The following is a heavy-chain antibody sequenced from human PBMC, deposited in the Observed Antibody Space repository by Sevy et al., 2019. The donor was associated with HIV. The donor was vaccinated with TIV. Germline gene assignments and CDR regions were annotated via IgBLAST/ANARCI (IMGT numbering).Heavy chain of an antibody. CDR3: AGENSWGRGYS. V-gene: IGHV4-59*08. D-gene: IGHD1-26*01. CDR2: IFYNGDI. J-gene: IGHJ4*02. Sequence: SETLSLTCTVSGGSITSLYWNWIRQPPGKGLEWIANIFYNGDINYNPSLKRRFTLSLDTSKNKFYLRLSTVTAADTAMYYCAGENSWGRGYSWGQGTLVTVSS. CDR1: GGSITSLY.